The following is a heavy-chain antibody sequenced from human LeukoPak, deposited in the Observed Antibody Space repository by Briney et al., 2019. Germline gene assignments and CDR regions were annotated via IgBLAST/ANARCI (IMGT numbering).Heavy chain of an antibody. CDR1: GFTFSSYW. Sequence: GGSLRLSCAASGFTFSSYWMNWVRQAPGKGLEWVSSINSGSTYTYYTESVKGRFTVSRDNAKNSLFLQMNSLRAEDTAIYYCARSLTTLTYEGYWGQGTLVTVSS. V-gene: IGHV3-21*01. D-gene: IGHD1-1*01. J-gene: IGHJ4*02. CDR3: ARSLTTLTYEGY. CDR2: INSGSTYT.